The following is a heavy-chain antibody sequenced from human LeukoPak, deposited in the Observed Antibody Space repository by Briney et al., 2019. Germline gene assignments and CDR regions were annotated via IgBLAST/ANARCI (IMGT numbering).Heavy chain of an antibody. J-gene: IGHJ6*04. CDR1: GFTLSNYV. V-gene: IGHV3-23*01. CDR3: AKPRSGTGYYYGMDV. D-gene: IGHD3-3*01. CDR2: ISGSGGSA. Sequence: GGSLRLSCAASGFTLSNYVMNWVRQAPGKGVEWVSAISGSGGSAYYADSVKGRFIISRDNSKNTLDLQMNSLRAEDTAVYYCAKPRSGTGYYYGMDVWGKGTTVTVSS.